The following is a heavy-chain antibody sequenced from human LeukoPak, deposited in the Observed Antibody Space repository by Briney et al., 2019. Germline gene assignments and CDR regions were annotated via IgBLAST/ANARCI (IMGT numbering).Heavy chain of an antibody. V-gene: IGHV3-9*02. CDR2: ISLNSGTI. D-gene: IGHD4-23*01. CDR3: AKSYINYGGNSADVFDI. CDR1: GFTSDA. Sequence: GRSLRLSCVASGFTSDAMHWVRQSPGKGLEWVSGISLNSGTIGYADSVKGRFTVSRDNAKNSVYLQMNSLRAEDMALYYCAKSYINYGGNSADVFDIWGQGTMVTVSS. J-gene: IGHJ3*02.